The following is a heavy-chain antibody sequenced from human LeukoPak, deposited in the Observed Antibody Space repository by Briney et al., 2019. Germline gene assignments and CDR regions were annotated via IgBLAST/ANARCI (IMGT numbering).Heavy chain of an antibody. CDR3: ARFFDSSGYPAGGDP. D-gene: IGHD3-22*01. CDR1: GYTFTSYW. J-gene: IGHJ5*02. Sequence: GESLKISCKGSGYTFTSYWIGWVRQMPGKGLEWMGVIYPGDSDTTYSPPFQGQVTISADKSISTAYLQWSSLKAPDTAMYYCARFFDSSGYPAGGDPWGQGTLVTVSS. CDR2: IYPGDSDT. V-gene: IGHV5-51*01.